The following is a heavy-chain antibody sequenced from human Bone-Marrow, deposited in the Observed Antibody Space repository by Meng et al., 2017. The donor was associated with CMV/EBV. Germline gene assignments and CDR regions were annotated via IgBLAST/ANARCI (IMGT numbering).Heavy chain of an antibody. CDR3: TTVKLGAFPNY. D-gene: IGHD1-26*01. Sequence: GESLKISCAASGFTFSNAWMTWVRQAPGKGLEWVGLIKSKPNGETTDYAAPVKGRFSVSRDDAKNTVYLQMNSLKIEDTAVYYCTTVKLGAFPNYWGRGTLVTVSS. V-gene: IGHV3-15*01. CDR1: GFTFSNAW. CDR2: IKSKPNGETT. J-gene: IGHJ4*02.